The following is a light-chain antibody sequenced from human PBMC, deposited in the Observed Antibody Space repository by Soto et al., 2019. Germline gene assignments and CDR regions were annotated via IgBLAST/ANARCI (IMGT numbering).Light chain of an antibody. CDR1: SSNIGSNT. J-gene: IGLJ1*01. V-gene: IGLV1-44*01. CDR3: AAWDDSLNAPYV. CDR2: SNN. Sequence: QSVLPQPPSASGTPGQRVTISCSGRSSNIGSNTVNWYQQLPGTAPKLLIYSNNQRPSGVPDRFSGSKSGTSASLAISGLQSEDEADYYCAAWDDSLNAPYVFGTGTKLTVL.